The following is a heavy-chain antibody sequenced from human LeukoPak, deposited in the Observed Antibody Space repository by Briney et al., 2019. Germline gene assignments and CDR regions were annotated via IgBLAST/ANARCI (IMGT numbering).Heavy chain of an antibody. J-gene: IGHJ6*02. Sequence: SETLSLTCAVYGGSFSGYYWSWIRQPPGKGLEWIGEINHSGGTNYNPSLKSRVTISVDTSKNQFSLKLSSVTAADTAVYYCARGAVYYYYYGMDVWGQGTTVTVSS. CDR2: INHSGGT. CDR1: GGSFSGYY. CDR3: ARGAVYYYYYGMDV. V-gene: IGHV4-34*01.